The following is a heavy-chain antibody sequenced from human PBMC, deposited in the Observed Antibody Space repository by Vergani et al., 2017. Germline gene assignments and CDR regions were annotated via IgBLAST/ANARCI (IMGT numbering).Heavy chain of an antibody. J-gene: IGHJ5*02. CDR3: ARDITASVKSPPHPDWFDP. CDR2: IKFPPGEI. D-gene: IGHD4-17*01. Sequence: EVQLVESGGGLVQTGRSLRLSCAASGFNFPSFTMNWVRQAPGRGLEWISSIKFPPGEIFYADSVKGRFTISRDNVKNVLFLQMENLRAADTGVYFCARDITASVKSPPHPDWFDPWGQGSLVTVSS. V-gene: IGHV3-21*06. CDR1: GFNFPSFT.